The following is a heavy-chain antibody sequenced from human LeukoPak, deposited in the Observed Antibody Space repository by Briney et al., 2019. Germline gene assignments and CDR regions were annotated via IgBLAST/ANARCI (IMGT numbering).Heavy chain of an antibody. CDR1: GDSISGYF. J-gene: IGHJ5*02. CDR3: ARPLGYCSDSRCPQSWFDP. V-gene: IGHV4-59*12. D-gene: IGHD2-15*01. CDR2: IHYSGAT. Sequence: TSETLSLTCTVSGDSISGYFWSWIRQTPGKGLEWIGYIHYSGATNYNPSLKSRVIMSVDTSKNQFSLKLSSVTAADTAVYYCARPLGYCSDSRCPQSWFDPWGQGTLVTVSS.